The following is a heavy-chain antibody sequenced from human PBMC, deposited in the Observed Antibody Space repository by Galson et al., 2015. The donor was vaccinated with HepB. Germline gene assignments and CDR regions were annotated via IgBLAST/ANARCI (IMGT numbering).Heavy chain of an antibody. J-gene: IGHJ5*02. CDR2: VSYDGDSK. CDR1: GFSLSKYA. D-gene: IGHD3-16*01. V-gene: IGHV3-30*18. CDR3: AKGRLHFGSVSSPGDT. Sequence: SLRLSCAASGFSLSKYAMHWVRQAPGKGLEWVAVVSYDGDSKYYGDSVKGRFTISRDNSKNTLYLQMYSLRPEDTGVYYCAKGRLHFGSVSSPGDTWGQGTLVTVSS.